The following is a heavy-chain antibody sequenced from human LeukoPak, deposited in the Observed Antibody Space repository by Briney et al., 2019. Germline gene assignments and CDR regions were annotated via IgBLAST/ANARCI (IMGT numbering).Heavy chain of an antibody. D-gene: IGHD3-10*01. CDR2: IKSKTDGGKI. CDR1: AFTFSKAY. V-gene: IGHV3-15*01. Sequence: GGSLRLSCAASAFTFSKAYMSWVRQAPGKGLKWVGRIKSKTDGGKIDYAAPVKGRFTISRDDSKNTLYLQMNSLKAEDTAVYYCTTDDYYYGSGSYCPLGSYWGQGTLVTVSS. J-gene: IGHJ4*02. CDR3: TTDDYYYGSGSYCPLGSY.